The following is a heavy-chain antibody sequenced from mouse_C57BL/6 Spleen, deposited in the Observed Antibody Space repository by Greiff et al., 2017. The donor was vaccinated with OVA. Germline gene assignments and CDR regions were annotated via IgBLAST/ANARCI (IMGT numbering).Heavy chain of an antibody. V-gene: IGHV1-69*01. CDR3: ARAYYYGSSYGYYFDY. J-gene: IGHJ2*01. CDR2: IDPADSYT. CDR1: GYTFTSYW. Sequence: QVQLQQPGAELVMPGASVKLSCKASGYTFTSYWMHWVKQRPGQGLEWIGEIDPADSYTNYNQKFKGKSTLTVDKSSSPAYMQLSRLTSEDSAVYYCARAYYYGSSYGYYFDYWGQGTTLTVSS. D-gene: IGHD1-1*01.